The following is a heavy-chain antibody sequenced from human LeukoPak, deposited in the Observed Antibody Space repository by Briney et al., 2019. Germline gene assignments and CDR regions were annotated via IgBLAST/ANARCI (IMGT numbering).Heavy chain of an antibody. J-gene: IGHJ5*02. CDR3: ARDRYCSGGSCYIWFDP. CDR1: GFTFSSYS. Sequence: PGGSLRLSYAASGFTFSSYSMNWVRQAPGKGLEWVSSIRSSSSYIYYADSVKGRFTISRDNAKNSLYLQMKSLRAEDTAVYYCARDRYCSGGSCYIWFDPWGQGTLVTVSS. V-gene: IGHV3-21*01. CDR2: IRSSSSYI. D-gene: IGHD2-15*01.